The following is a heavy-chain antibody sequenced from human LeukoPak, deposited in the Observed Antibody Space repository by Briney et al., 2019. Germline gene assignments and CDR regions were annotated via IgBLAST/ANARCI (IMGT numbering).Heavy chain of an antibody. CDR2: FYNSGRS. CDR1: DDSISDYY. Sequence: SETLSFTCTVSDDSISDYYRGWIRQPPGKGLEWIGYFYNSGRSTYNPSLKSRVTISADTSKNHFSLKLNSVTTADTAVYYCTRGAGWLIDYWGQGILVTVSS. V-gene: IGHV4-59*01. D-gene: IGHD3-16*01. CDR3: TRGAGWLIDY. J-gene: IGHJ4*02.